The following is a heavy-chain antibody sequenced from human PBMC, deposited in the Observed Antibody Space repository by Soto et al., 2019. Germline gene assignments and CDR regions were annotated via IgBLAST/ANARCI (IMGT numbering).Heavy chain of an antibody. CDR2: IYNSGNT. CDR3: ARDGVSGGDAFDT. CDR1: VASISGGNNY. D-gene: IGHD3-16*01. J-gene: IGHJ3*02. Sequence: TLSLTGTVSVASISGGNNYWSWILQYPGKGLGWIGYIYNSGNTYHNPSLKSRVSISVDISKNHFSLRLSSVTAADTAVYFCARDGVSGGDAFDTWGQGTMVTVSS. V-gene: IGHV4-31*03.